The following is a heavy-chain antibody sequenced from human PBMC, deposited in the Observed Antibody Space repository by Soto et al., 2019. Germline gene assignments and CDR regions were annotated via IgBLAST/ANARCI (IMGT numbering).Heavy chain of an antibody. CDR2: TYYRSKWYN. CDR3: ARATSPYSGYEGTNWFDP. CDR1: GDSVSSNSAA. Sequence: PSQTLSLTCAISGDSVSSNSAAWNWIRQSPSRGLEWLGRTYYRSKWYNDYAVSVKSRITINPDTSKNQFSLQLNSVTPEDTAVYYCARATSPYSGYEGTNWFDPWGQGTLVTVSS. J-gene: IGHJ5*02. V-gene: IGHV6-1*01. D-gene: IGHD5-12*01.